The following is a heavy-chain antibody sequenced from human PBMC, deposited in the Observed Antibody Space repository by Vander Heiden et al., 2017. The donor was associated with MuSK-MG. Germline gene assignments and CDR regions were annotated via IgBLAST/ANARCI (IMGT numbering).Heavy chain of an antibody. CDR3: ARSHRSRTAKSFDY. CDR1: GYPRGDYF. Sequence: QVQLQESGPGPVKPSQTLSLTCPVPGYPRGDYFWSWIRQPPGKGLEWIGYIYYSGSTYYNPSLKGRVTISVDTSKNQFSLKLSSVTAADTAIYYCARSHRSRTAKSFDYWGQGTLVTVSS. D-gene: IGHD1-1*01. J-gene: IGHJ4*02. CDR2: IYYSGST. V-gene: IGHV4-30-4*01.